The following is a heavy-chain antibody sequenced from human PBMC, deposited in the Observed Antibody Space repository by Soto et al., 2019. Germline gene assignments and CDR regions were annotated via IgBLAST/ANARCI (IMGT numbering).Heavy chain of an antibody. D-gene: IGHD3-10*01. CDR1: GGTFSSYT. J-gene: IGHJ6*02. CDR2: IIPILGIA. Sequence: SVKVSCKASGGTFSSYTISWVRQAPGQGLEWMGMIIPILGIANYAQKFQGRVTITADKSTSTAYMELSSLRSEDTAVYYCARGKNYYGSGSYYSPYYYYGMDAWGQGTTVTVS. CDR3: ARGKNYYGSGSYYSPYYYYGMDA. V-gene: IGHV1-69*02.